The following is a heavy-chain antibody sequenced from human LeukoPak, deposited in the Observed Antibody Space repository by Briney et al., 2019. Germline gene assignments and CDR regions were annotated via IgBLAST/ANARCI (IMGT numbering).Heavy chain of an antibody. Sequence: SETLSLTCTVSGGSISGSSYYWGWIRQPPGKGLEWIGSIYYSGSTYYNPSLKSRVTISVDTSKNQFSLKLNSVTATDTAVYYCARLHCSGGSCYASLAWLTYYYYGMDVWGQGTTVTVSS. D-gene: IGHD2-15*01. CDR2: IYYSGST. V-gene: IGHV4-39*01. CDR3: ARLHCSGGSCYASLAWLTYYYYGMDV. J-gene: IGHJ6*02. CDR1: GGSISGSSYY.